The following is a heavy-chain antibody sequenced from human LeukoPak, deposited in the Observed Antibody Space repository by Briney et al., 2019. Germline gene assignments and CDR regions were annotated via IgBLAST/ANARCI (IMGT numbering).Heavy chain of an antibody. V-gene: IGHV4-61*02. J-gene: IGHJ5*02. CDR2: IYNTGST. Sequence: PSQTLSLTCTVSGASISSESYYWTWIRQPAGKGLEWIGRIYNTGSTKYNPSLKSQVTISIDTSKNQFSLKLNSVTAADTAVYYCARVMAVNPDWFDPWGQGTLATVSS. CDR1: GASISSESYY. CDR3: ARVMAVNPDWFDP. D-gene: IGHD5-24*01.